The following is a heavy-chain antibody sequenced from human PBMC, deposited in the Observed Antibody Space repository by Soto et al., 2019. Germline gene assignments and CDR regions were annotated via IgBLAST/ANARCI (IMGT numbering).Heavy chain of an antibody. CDR1: GDSISSYY. J-gene: IGHJ4*02. CDR2: IYNSGST. Sequence: QVQLRESGPGLVKPSETLSLTCTVSGDSISSYYWSWIRQPPGKGLEWIGYIYNSGSTNYNPSLKNRVLISVDTSKNQFSLELNSMTATDTAIYYCARHRTTVVTALDYWGQGTLVTVAS. V-gene: IGHV4-59*08. CDR3: ARHRTTVVTALDY. D-gene: IGHD4-17*01.